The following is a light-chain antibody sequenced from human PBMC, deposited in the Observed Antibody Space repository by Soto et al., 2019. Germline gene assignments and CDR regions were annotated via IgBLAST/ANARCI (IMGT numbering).Light chain of an antibody. Sequence: QSALTQPASVSGSPGQSITISCTGTSSDVGGYNYVSWYQQHPDKAPKLMIYDVSNRPSGVSDRFSGSKSGNTASLTISGLQADDEADYYCSSYTTTSTVVFGGGTKLTVL. CDR1: SSDVGGYNY. CDR2: DVS. V-gene: IGLV2-14*03. J-gene: IGLJ3*02. CDR3: SSYTTTSTVV.